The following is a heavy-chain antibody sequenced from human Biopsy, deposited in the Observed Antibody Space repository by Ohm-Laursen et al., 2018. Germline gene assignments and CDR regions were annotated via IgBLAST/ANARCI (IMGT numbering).Heavy chain of an antibody. D-gene: IGHD3-22*01. V-gene: IGHV4-59*01. CDR2: GYYTGST. Sequence: SETLSLTCTVSGDSISSYYWSWTRQPSGKGLQWIGYGYYTGSTDYNPSLQSRVTISVDTSKNHFSLRLRSVTPADTAIYYCARDRGYYSDRTVPGYFDLWGRGTLVTVSS. J-gene: IGHJ2*01. CDR1: GDSISSYY. CDR3: ARDRGYYSDRTVPGYFDL.